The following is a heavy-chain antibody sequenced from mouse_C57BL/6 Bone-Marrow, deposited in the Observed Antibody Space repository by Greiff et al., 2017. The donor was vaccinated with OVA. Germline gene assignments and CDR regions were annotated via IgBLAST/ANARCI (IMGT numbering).Heavy chain of an antibody. CDR2: IDPSDSYT. CDR3: ARGDFQGYFDY. CDR1: GYTFTSYW. Sequence: VQLQQPGAELVKPGASVKLSCKASGYTFTSYWMQWVKQRPGQGLEWIGEIDPSDSYTNYNQKFKGKATLTVDTSSSAAYMQLSSLTSEDAAVYYCARGDFQGYFDYWGQGTTLTVSS. V-gene: IGHV1-50*01. J-gene: IGHJ2*01.